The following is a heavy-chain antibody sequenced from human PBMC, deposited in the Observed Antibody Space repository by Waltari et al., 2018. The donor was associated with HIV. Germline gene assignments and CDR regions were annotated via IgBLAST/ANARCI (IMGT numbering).Heavy chain of an antibody. V-gene: IGHV3-7*01. D-gene: IGHD1-26*01. CDR2: SKQEEREK. J-gene: IGHJ5*02. CDR3: AKYSGSYWGAHNWFDP. CDR1: GFTCSIDW. Sequence: EVQLVESGGGLVQPGGSLRLSCAASGFTCSIDWMTWLRQAAGKGLGGVANSKQEEREKHYPDSVRGRFTIPRDNTKSSLYMQMNSLRAEDTAVYYCAKYSGSYWGAHNWFDPWGQGTLVTVSS.